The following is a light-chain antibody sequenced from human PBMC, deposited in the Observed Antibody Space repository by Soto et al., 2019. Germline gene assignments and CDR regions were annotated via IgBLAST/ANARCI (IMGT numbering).Light chain of an antibody. CDR3: QHYNTYPWT. CDR2: KAS. V-gene: IGKV1-5*03. CDR1: QSISSW. J-gene: IGKJ1*01. Sequence: DIQMTQSPSILSASVGDRVTITYRASQSISSWLAWYQQKPGKAPNLLIHKASHLESGVPSRFSGSGSGTEFTLTISSLQPGDFATYYCQHYNTYPWTFGQGTMV.